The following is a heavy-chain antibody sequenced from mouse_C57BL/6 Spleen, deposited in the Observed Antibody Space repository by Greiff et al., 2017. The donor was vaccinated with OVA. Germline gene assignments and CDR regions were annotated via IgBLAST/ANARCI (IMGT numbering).Heavy chain of an antibody. CDR2: IYPGDGDT. CDR3: ARQNYAIDY. J-gene: IGHJ4*01. Sequence: QVQLQQSGPELVKPGASVKISCKASGYAFSSSWMNWVKQRPGKGLEWIGRIYPGDGDTNYNGKFKGKATLTANKSSSTAYMQLSSLTSEDSAVYYCARQNYAIDYWGQGTSVTVSS. V-gene: IGHV1-82*01. CDR1: GYAFSSSW.